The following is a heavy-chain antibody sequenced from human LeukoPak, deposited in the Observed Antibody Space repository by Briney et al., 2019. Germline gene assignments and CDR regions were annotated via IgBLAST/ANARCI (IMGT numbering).Heavy chain of an antibody. CDR1: GFTFSSSW. D-gene: IGHD3-10*01. J-gene: IGHJ4*02. Sequence: PGGSLRLSCAASGFTFSSSWMHWVRQAPGKGLVWVSRTNNDGSRTNYADSVKGRFTISRDNAKNTLYLQMNSLRAEDTAVYYCARGTGGRDDYWGQETLVTVSS. CDR3: ARGTGGRDDY. V-gene: IGHV3-74*01. CDR2: TNNDGSRT.